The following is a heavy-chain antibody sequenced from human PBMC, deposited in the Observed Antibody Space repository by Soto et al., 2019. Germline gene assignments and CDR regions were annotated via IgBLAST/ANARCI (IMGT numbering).Heavy chain of an antibody. CDR3: ARSQGSSTSLEIYYYYYYGMDV. V-gene: IGHV1-69*01. D-gene: IGHD2-2*01. CDR1: GGTFSSYA. CDR2: IIPSSDTT. J-gene: IGHJ6*02. Sequence: VQLVQSGAEVQKPGSSVKVSCKASGGTFSSYAISWVRQAPGQGLEWMGGIIPSSDTTNYAQKFQGRVTITADESTSTAYMVLSSLRSEDTAMYYCARSQGSSTSLEIYYYYYYGMDVWRQGTTVTVSS.